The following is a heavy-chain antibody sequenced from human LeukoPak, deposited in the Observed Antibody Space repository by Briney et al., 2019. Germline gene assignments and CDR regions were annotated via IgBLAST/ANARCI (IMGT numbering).Heavy chain of an antibody. CDR1: GFTFSSYA. CDR2: ISGSGGST. Sequence: PGGSLRLSCAASGFTFSSYAMSWVRQAPGKGLEWVSAISGSGGSTYYADSVKGRFTISRDNSKNTLYLQMNSLRAEDTAVYYCAKDQGRVPYYYDSSGGRYFDYWGQGTLVTVSS. J-gene: IGHJ4*02. D-gene: IGHD3-22*01. CDR3: AKDQGRVPYYYDSSGGRYFDY. V-gene: IGHV3-23*01.